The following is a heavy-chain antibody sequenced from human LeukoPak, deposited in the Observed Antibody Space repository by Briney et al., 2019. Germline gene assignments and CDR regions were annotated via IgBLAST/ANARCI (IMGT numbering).Heavy chain of an antibody. J-gene: IGHJ4*02. Sequence: SGTLSLTCAVSGGSITTTNWWSWVRPPPGKGLDWIGEVHLSGATNYNPSLESRVSMSIDKSKNHLSLEVTSVTAADTAIYYCTRESGAFSPFGFWGQGTLLTVSS. V-gene: IGHV4-4*02. CDR3: TRESGAFSPFGF. D-gene: IGHD1-26*01. CDR1: GGSITTTNW. CDR2: VHLSGAT.